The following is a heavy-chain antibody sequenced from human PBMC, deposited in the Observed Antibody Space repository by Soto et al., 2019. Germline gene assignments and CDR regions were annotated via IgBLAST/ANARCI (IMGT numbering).Heavy chain of an antibody. CDR3: ARDWDCSGGSCYPELRYYYYGMDV. V-gene: IGHV1-69*13. CDR1: GGTFSSYA. J-gene: IGHJ6*02. CDR2: IIPIFGTA. Sequence: SVKVSCKASGGTFSSYAISWVRQAPGQGLEWMGGIIPIFGTANYAQKFQGRVTITADESTSTAYMELSSLRSEDTAVYYCARDWDCSGGSCYPELRYYYYGMDVWGQGTTVTAP. D-gene: IGHD2-15*01.